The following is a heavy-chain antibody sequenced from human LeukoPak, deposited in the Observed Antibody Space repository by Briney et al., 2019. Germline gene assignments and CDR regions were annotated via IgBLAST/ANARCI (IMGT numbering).Heavy chain of an antibody. Sequence: GGSLRLSCAVSGFTFSTYVMHWVRQAPGKGLEWVSFIRYDGSNKYYADSVKGRFTISRDNSKTTLYLQMNSLRAEDTAVYYCAKPPGGYCSSTSCYIDYWGQGTLVTVSS. D-gene: IGHD2-2*02. CDR3: AKPPGGYCSSTSCYIDY. J-gene: IGHJ4*02. V-gene: IGHV3-30*02. CDR2: IRYDGSNK. CDR1: GFTFSTYV.